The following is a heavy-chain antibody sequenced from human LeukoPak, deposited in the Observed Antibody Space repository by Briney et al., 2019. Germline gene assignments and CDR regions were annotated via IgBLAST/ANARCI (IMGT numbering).Heavy chain of an antibody. CDR3: ARDRTVTTALDY. CDR2: IIPIFGTA. D-gene: IGHD4-17*01. J-gene: IGHJ4*02. CDR1: GGTFSSYA. Sequence: ASVKVSCKASGGTFSSYAISWVRQAPGQGLEWMGRIIPIFGTANYAQKFQGRVTITTDESTSTAYMELSGLRSEDTAVYYCARDRTVTTALDYWGQGTLVTASS. V-gene: IGHV1-69*05.